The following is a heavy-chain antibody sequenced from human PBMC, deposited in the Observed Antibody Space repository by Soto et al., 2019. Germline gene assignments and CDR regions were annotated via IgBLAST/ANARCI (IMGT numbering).Heavy chain of an antibody. CDR1: GGTFSSYA. V-gene: IGHV1-69*13. CDR2: IIPIFGTA. Sequence: VASVKVSCKASGGTFSSYAISWVRQAPGQGLEWMGGIIPIFGTANYAQRFQGRVTITADESTSTAYMELSSLKASDTAMYYCARQGNDAEGFDHWGQGTLVTVSS. CDR3: ARQGNDAEGFDH. J-gene: IGHJ4*02. D-gene: IGHD5-12*01.